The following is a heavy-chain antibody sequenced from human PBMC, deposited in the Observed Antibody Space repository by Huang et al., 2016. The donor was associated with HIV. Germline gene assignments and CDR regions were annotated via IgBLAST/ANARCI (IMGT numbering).Heavy chain of an antibody. D-gene: IGHD3-10*01. CDR3: ARVLWFGATLDGFDI. CDR2: INTGKGNT. CDR1: GYTFNTYG. J-gene: IGHJ3*02. Sequence: QVNLVQSGAEVKKPGASVKVSCKASGYTFNTYGIHWVRQAPGQRLEWMGWINTGKGNTKYSQNFQSRLTSTRDTFATTVYMDLSSLTSEDTAVYYCARVLWFGATLDGFDIWGQGTTVTVSS. V-gene: IGHV1-3*04.